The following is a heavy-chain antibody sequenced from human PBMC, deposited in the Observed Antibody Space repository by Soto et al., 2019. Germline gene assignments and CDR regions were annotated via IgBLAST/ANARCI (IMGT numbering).Heavy chain of an antibody. CDR1: GFTFSSYS. D-gene: IGHD1-20*01. CDR3: ARDQKIPTYNWNRFSYGFDI. V-gene: IGHV3-21*01. Sequence: EVQLVESGGGLVKPGGSLRLSCAASGFTFSSYSMNWVRQAPGKGLEWVSSISSSSSYIYYAYSVKGRFTNSRDNAKNSLYLQMNSLRAEDTAVYYCARDQKIPTYNWNRFSYGFDIWGQGTMVTVSS. J-gene: IGHJ3*02. CDR2: ISSSSSYI.